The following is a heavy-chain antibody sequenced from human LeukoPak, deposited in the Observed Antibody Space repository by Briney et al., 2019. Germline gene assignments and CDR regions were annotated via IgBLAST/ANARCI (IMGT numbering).Heavy chain of an antibody. CDR3: ARGFSSSWYFSNWFDP. V-gene: IGHV1-69*13. J-gene: IGHJ5*02. D-gene: IGHD6-13*01. Sequence: SVKVSCKASGGTFSSYAISWVRQAPGQGLEWMGGIIPIFGTANYAQKFQGRVTITADESTSTAYMELSSLRSEDTAVYYCARGFSSSWYFSNWFDPWGQGTLVTVSS. CDR2: IIPIFGTA. CDR1: GGTFSSYA.